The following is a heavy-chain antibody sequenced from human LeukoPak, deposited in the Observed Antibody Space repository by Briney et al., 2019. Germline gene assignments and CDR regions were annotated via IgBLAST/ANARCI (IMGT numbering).Heavy chain of an antibody. D-gene: IGHD4/OR15-4a*01. V-gene: IGHV3-23*01. J-gene: IGHJ3*02. Sequence: GGSLRLSCAASGFTFSTYAMSGVRHAPGKGLEWVSTISGSGGSTFYADSVKGRFTISRDNSKNTLYLQMNSLRAEDTAVYYCAKTLVAPTGDTFDISGQGTMVTVSS. CDR2: ISGSGGST. CDR1: GFTFSTYA. CDR3: AKTLVAPTGDTFDI.